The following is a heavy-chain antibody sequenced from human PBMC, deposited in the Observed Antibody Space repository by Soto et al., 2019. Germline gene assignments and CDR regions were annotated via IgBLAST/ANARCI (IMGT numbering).Heavy chain of an antibody. V-gene: IGHV4-34*01. CDR2: INHSGST. CDR3: ARKFGDYVWGSYRHQYYFDY. J-gene: IGHJ4*02. D-gene: IGHD3-16*02. Sequence: SETLSLTCAVYGGSFSGYYWSWIRQPPGKGLEWIGEINHSGSTNYNPSLKSRVTISVDTSKNQFSLKLSSVTAADTAVYYCARKFGDYVWGSYRHQYYFDYWGQGTLVTVSS. CDR1: GGSFSGYY.